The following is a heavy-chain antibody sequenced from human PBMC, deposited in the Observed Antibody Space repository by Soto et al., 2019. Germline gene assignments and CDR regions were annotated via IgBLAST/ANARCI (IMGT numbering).Heavy chain of an antibody. D-gene: IGHD2-2*01. Sequence: EVQLLESGGGLVQPGGSLRLSCAASGFTFRNYAMSWALQAPGKGLEWVSAISGSGGTTHYADSVKGRFTISRYNSKNTLYLQMNSLRVEDTAVYYCAKDRSSTSCYAFDYWGQGSLVTVSS. CDR2: ISGSGGTT. CDR3: AKDRSSTSCYAFDY. CDR1: GFTFRNYA. V-gene: IGHV3-23*01. J-gene: IGHJ4*02.